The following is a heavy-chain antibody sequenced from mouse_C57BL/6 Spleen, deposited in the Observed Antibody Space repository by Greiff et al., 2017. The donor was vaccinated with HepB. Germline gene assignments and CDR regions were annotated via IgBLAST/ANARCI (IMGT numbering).Heavy chain of an antibody. V-gene: IGHV1-82*01. J-gene: IGHJ2*01. Sequence: VQLQQSGPELVKPGASVKISCKASGYAYSSSWMNWVKQRPGKGLEWIGRIYPGDGDTNYNGKFKGKATLTADKSSSTAYMQLSSLTSEDSAVYFCANYGSNFDYWGQGTTLTVSS. CDR1: GYAYSSSW. CDR3: ANYGSNFDY. CDR2: IYPGDGDT. D-gene: IGHD1-1*01.